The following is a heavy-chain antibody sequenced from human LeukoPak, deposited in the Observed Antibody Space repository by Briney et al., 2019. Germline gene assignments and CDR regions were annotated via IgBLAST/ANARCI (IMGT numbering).Heavy chain of an antibody. V-gene: IGHV4-39*01. J-gene: IGHJ5*02. CDR1: GDSISSSSSY. D-gene: IGHD1-26*01. Sequence: SETLSLTCTVSGDSISSSSSYWGWIRQPPGAGLEWIGSIYYSGRTYYNPSLKSRVTISVDTSRNQFSLKLSSVTAADTAVYYCARRESANWFDPWGQGTLVTVSS. CDR3: ARRESANWFDP. CDR2: IYYSGRT.